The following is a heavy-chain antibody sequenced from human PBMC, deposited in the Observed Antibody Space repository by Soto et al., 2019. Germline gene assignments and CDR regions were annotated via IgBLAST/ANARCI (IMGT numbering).Heavy chain of an antibody. J-gene: IGHJ4*02. CDR1: GFTFSSYW. V-gene: IGHV3-7*01. Sequence: EVQLVESGGGLVQPGGSLRLSCAASGFTFSSYWMSWVRQAPGKGLEWVANIKQDGSEKYYVDSVKGRFTISRDNAKNSLDLQMNSLRAEDTAVYYCAGAVAGTVIDYWGQGTLVTVSS. CDR2: IKQDGSEK. D-gene: IGHD6-19*01. CDR3: AGAVAGTVIDY.